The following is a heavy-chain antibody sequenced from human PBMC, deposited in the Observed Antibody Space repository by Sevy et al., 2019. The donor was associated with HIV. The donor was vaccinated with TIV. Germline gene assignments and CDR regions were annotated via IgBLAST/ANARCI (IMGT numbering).Heavy chain of an antibody. J-gene: IGHJ3*02. CDR1: GFTFSSYA. CDR3: ASTDSSGYYHDAFDI. V-gene: IGHV3-23*01. D-gene: IGHD3-22*01. Sequence: GGSLRLSCAASGFTFSSYAMSWVRQAPGKGLEWVSAISGSGGSTYYADSVKGRFTISRDNTKNTLYLQMNSLRAEDMDLYYCASTDSSGYYHDAFDIWGQGTMVTVSS. CDR2: ISGSGGST.